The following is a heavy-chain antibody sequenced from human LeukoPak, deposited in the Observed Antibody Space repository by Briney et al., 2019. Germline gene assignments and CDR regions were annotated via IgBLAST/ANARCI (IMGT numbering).Heavy chain of an antibody. Sequence: GASVKVSCKASGYTFTGYYMHWVRQAPGQGLEWMGWINPNRGGTNYAQKFQGRVTMTRDTSISTAYMELSRLRSDDTAVYYCARGGGSSQGTAWFDPWGQGTLVTVSS. D-gene: IGHD2-2*01. V-gene: IGHV1-2*02. CDR1: GYTFTGYY. J-gene: IGHJ5*02. CDR3: ARGGGSSQGTAWFDP. CDR2: INPNRGGT.